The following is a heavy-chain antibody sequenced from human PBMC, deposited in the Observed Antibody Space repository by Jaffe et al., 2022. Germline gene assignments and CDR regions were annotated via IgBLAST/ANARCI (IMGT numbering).Heavy chain of an antibody. J-gene: IGHJ4*02. CDR1: GFTFGDYA. Sequence: EVQLVESGGGLVQPGRSLRLSCTASGFTFGDYAMSWVRQAPGKGLEWVGFIRSKAYGGTTEYAASVKGRFTISRDDSKSIAYLQMNSLKTEDTAVYYCTVAIQLWPTGGGGYWGQGTLVTVSS. CDR3: TVAIQLWPTGGGGY. V-gene: IGHV3-49*04. CDR2: IRSKAYGGTT. D-gene: IGHD5-18*01.